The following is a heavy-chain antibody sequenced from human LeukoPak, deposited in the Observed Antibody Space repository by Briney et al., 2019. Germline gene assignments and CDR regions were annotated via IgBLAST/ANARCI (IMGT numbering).Heavy chain of an antibody. Sequence: PGGSLRLSYAASGFTFSSYAMSWVRQAPGKGLEWVSAISGSGGSTYYADPVKGRFTISRDNSKNTLYLQMNSLRAEDTAVYYCAKDFEFGEYYFDYWGQGTLVTVSS. V-gene: IGHV3-23*01. J-gene: IGHJ4*02. CDR3: AKDFEFGEYYFDY. D-gene: IGHD3-10*01. CDR2: ISGSGGST. CDR1: GFTFSSYA.